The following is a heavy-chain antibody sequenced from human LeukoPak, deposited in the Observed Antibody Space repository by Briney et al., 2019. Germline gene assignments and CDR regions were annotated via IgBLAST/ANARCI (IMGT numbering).Heavy chain of an antibody. V-gene: IGHV4-38-2*02. Sequence: SETLSLTCTVSGYSISSGYYWGWIRQPPGKALEWIGSIYYSGSTYYNPSLKSRVTISVDTSKNHFSLKLSSVTAADTAVYYCARENDSSGYPAYYFDYWGQGTLVTVSS. CDR1: GYSISSGYY. CDR2: IYYSGST. CDR3: ARENDSSGYPAYYFDY. D-gene: IGHD3-22*01. J-gene: IGHJ4*02.